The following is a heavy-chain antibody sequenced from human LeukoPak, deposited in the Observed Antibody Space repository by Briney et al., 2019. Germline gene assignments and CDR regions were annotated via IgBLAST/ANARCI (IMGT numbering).Heavy chain of an antibody. CDR2: INHSGST. Sequence: PSETLSLTCAVYGGSFSGYYWSWIRQPPGKGLEWIGEINHSGSTNYNPSLKSRVTISVDTSKNQFSLKLSSVTAADTAVYYCARDRRRFGEPEWWFDPWGQGTLVTVSS. J-gene: IGHJ5*02. V-gene: IGHV4-34*01. CDR3: ARDRRRFGEPEWWFDP. CDR1: GGSFSGYY. D-gene: IGHD3-10*01.